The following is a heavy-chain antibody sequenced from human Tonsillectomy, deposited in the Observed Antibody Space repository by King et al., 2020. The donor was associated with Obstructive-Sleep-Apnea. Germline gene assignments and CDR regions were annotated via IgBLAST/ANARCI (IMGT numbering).Heavy chain of an antibody. D-gene: IGHD2-21*02. V-gene: IGHV3-73*02. Sequence: VQLVESGGGLVQPGGSLKLSCAASGFIISGSAMHWFRQASGKGLEWIGRIRSKDNNYATAYAASVKGRFTVSRDDSKNTAYLQMNSLKTEDTAVYYCTRPGGDASYYYGMDVWGQGATVTVSS. J-gene: IGHJ6*02. CDR1: GFIISGSA. CDR3: TRPGGDASYYYGMDV. CDR2: IRSKDNNYAT.